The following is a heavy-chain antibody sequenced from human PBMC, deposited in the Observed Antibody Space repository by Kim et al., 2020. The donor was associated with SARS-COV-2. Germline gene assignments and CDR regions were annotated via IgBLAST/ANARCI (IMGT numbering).Heavy chain of an antibody. D-gene: IGHD1-1*01. CDR1: GYTFTSNH. CDR3: ARGREGAWTFDY. CDR2: ITPSGGST. V-gene: IGHV1-46*01. Sequence: ASVKVSCKASGYTFTSNHMHWVRQAPGQGLEWMGMITPSGGSTNYAQKFQGSVTMTRDKSTSTVYMELSSLRSEDTAVYYCARGREGAWTFDYWGQGTLVTVSP. J-gene: IGHJ4*02.